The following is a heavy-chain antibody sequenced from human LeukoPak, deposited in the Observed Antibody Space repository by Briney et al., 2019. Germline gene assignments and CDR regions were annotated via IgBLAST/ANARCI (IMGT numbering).Heavy chain of an antibody. D-gene: IGHD2-2*01. CDR3: ARDKKGSSCYDF. CDR2: FYYSGNT. Sequence: SETLSLTCTVPGDSISNGEYYWSWIRQHPGRGLEWIGYFYYSGNTYYNPSLESRLTISVDASTNQVSLRLSSVTAADTAVYYCARDKKGSSCYDFWGQGTLVTVSS. J-gene: IGHJ4*02. CDR1: GDSISNGEYY. V-gene: IGHV4-31*03.